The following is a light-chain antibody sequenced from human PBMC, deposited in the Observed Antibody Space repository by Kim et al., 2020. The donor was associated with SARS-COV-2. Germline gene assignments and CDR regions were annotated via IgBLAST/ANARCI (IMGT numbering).Light chain of an antibody. CDR2: AAS. V-gene: IGKV3-15*01. Sequence: EIMMKQSPATLSVSPGERATLSCKSSQSVSSKLAWYQQRPGQAPRLLIYAASTRATGIPARFSGSGSGTDFTLTITSLQSEDFATYYCQQYHTWPPVYTFGQGTKLEI. CDR3: QQYHTWPPVYT. CDR1: QSVSSK. J-gene: IGKJ2*01.